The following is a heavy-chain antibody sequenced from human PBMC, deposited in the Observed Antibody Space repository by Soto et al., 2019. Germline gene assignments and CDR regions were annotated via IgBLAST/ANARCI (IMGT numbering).Heavy chain of an antibody. D-gene: IGHD4-17*01. CDR1: GFTFSDYY. CDR2: ISSSGSTI. CDR3: ARGRLRYYYYGMDV. Sequence: GGSLRLSCAASGFTFSDYYMSWIRQAPGKGLEWVSYISSSGSTIYYADSVKGRFTISRDNAKNSLYLQMNSPRAEDTAVYYCARGRLRYYYYGMDVWGQGTTVTVSS. V-gene: IGHV3-11*01. J-gene: IGHJ6*02.